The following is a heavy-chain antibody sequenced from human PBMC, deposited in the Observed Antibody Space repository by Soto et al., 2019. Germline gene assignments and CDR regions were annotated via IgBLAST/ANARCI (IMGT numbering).Heavy chain of an antibody. Sequence: SETLSLTCTVSGGSISSSSYFWGWIRRPPGEGLEWIGSIYYSGSTYYNSSLKSRVTISVDTSKNQFSLRLSSVTAADTAVYYCARGPHLSSGWYMGDYWGQGTLVTVSS. CDR2: IYYSGST. D-gene: IGHD6-19*01. CDR1: GGSISSSSYF. J-gene: IGHJ4*02. V-gene: IGHV4-39*01. CDR3: ARGPHLSSGWYMGDY.